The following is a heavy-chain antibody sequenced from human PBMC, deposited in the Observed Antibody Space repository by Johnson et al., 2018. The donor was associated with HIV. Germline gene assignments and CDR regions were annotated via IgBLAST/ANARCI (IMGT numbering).Heavy chain of an antibody. J-gene: IGHJ3*02. CDR2: ISGSGGST. Sequence: MQLVESGGGLLQPGGSLRLSCAASGISFRNYAMSWVRQAPGRGLEWVSSISGSGGSTYYADSVQGRFSISRDNSKNTVFLPMNSLRAEDTALYYCAKGGGDYDFYAFYIWGRGTLVTVSS. D-gene: IGHD4-17*01. CDR3: AKGGGDYDFYAFYI. CDR1: GISFRNYA. V-gene: IGHV3-23*04.